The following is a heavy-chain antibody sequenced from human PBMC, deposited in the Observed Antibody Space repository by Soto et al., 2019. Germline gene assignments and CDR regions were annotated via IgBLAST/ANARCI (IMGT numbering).Heavy chain of an antibody. J-gene: IGHJ6*02. CDR2: IYYSGST. V-gene: IGHV4-61*01. CDR1: GGSVSSGSYY. D-gene: IGHD3-10*01. Sequence: SETLSLTCTVSGGSVSSGSYYWSWIRQPPGKGLEWIGYIYYSGSTNYNPSLKSRVTISVDTSKNRFSLKLSSVTAADTAVYYCARLVKSYYYYYGMDVWGQGTTVTVSS. CDR3: ARLVKSYYYYYGMDV.